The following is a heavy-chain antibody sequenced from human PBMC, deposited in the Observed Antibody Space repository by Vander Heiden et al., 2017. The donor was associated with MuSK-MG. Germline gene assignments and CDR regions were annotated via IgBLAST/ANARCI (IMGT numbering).Heavy chain of an antibody. CDR1: GFTFSTYG. V-gene: IGHV3-23*01. Sequence: EVQLLEYGGDLVQAGGSLRLSCAASGFTFSTYGMTGVRQAPGKGLEWVSAISAAGGSGGTTYYADSVKGRFTISRDDSKNTLSLQMNSLRAEDTAIYYCAKTGNWANYFYYYMDVWGKGTTVTVSS. CDR3: AKTGNWANYFYYYMDV. J-gene: IGHJ6*03. D-gene: IGHD7-27*01. CDR2: ISAAGGSGGTT.